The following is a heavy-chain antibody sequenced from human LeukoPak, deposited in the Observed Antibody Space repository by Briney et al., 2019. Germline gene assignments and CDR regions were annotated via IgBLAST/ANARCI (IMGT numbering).Heavy chain of an antibody. Sequence: PSETLSLTCTVSGGSISSGGYYWSWIRQHPGKGLEWIGYIYYSGSTYYNPSLKSRVTISVDTSKNQFSLKLSSVTAADTAVYYCARGRPLLGSSSVFWFDPWGQGTLVTVSS. CDR2: IYYSGST. CDR1: GGSISSGGYY. V-gene: IGHV4-31*03. J-gene: IGHJ5*02. D-gene: IGHD6-6*01. CDR3: ARGRPLLGSSSVFWFDP.